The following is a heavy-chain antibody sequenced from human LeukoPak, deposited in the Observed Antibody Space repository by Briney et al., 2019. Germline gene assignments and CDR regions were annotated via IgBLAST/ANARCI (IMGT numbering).Heavy chain of an antibody. J-gene: IGHJ3*02. CDR1: GFTFSSYW. CDR3: AREGRDFDWLPYDDAFDI. CDR2: IKQEGSEK. Sequence: GGSLRLSCAASGFTFSSYWMSWVRQAPGKGLEWVANIKQEGSEKYYVHSVKGRFTISRDNAKNSLYLQMNSLRAEDTAVYYCAREGRDFDWLPYDDAFDIWGQGTMVTVSS. D-gene: IGHD3-9*01. V-gene: IGHV3-7*01.